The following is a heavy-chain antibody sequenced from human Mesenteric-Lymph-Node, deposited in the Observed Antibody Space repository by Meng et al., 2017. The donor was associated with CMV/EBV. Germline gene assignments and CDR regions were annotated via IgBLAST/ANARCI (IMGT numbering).Heavy chain of an antibody. D-gene: IGHD3-22*01. V-gene: IGHV1-46*01. CDR3: ARGDDSSGYYSFGIDY. Sequence: SGHPFTSYYRHWVRQAPGQGLEWMGIINPSGGSTSYAQKFQGRVTMTRDTSTSTAYMELSSLRSEDTAVYYCARGDDSSGYYSFGIDYWGQGTLVTVSS. CDR2: INPSGGST. CDR1: GHPFTSYY. J-gene: IGHJ4*02.